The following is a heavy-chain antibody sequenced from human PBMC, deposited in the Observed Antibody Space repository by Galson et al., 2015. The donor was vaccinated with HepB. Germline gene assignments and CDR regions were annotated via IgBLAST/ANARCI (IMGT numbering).Heavy chain of an antibody. Sequence: SLRLSCAASGFTFSSQAIHWVRQAPGKGLEWVAVISSAGSNKYYADSVKGRFTISRDNSKNTLYLQMNSLRPEDTAVYSCARESFGVVNLDYWGQGTLVIVSS. CDR3: ARESFGVVNLDY. D-gene: IGHD3-3*01. CDR1: GFTFSSQA. CDR2: ISSAGSNK. J-gene: IGHJ4*02. V-gene: IGHV3-30-3*01.